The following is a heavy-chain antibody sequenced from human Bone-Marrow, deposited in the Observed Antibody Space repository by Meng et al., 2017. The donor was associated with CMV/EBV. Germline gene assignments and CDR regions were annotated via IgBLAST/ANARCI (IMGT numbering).Heavy chain of an antibody. J-gene: IGHJ6*02. V-gene: IGHV3-30*03. CDR2: ILYDGSNK. CDR1: GFTFSSYS. D-gene: IGHD3-3*01. Sequence: GESLKISCAASGFTFSSYSMNWVRQAPGKGLEWVAVILYDGSNKYYADSVKGRFTISRDNSKNTLYLQMNSLRAEDTAVYYCARVIAISPYGMDVWGQGTTVTVSS. CDR3: ARVIAISPYGMDV.